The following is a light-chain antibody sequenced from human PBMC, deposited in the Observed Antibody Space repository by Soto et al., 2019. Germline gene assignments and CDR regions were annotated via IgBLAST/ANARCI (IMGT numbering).Light chain of an antibody. Sequence: QSVLTQPASVSGSPGQSITISCTGTSSDVGGYNYVSWYQQHPGKAPKLMIYEVSNRPSGVSNRFSGSKSGNTASLTISGLRAEDEADYYCSLYTSSSTYVFGTGTKLTVL. V-gene: IGLV2-14*01. J-gene: IGLJ1*01. CDR2: EVS. CDR3: SLYTSSSTYV. CDR1: SSDVGGYNY.